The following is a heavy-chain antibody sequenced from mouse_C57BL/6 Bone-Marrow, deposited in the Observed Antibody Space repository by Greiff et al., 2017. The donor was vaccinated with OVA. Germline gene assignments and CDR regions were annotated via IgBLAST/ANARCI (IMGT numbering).Heavy chain of an antibody. CDR1: GFTFSSYT. CDR2: ISGGGGNT. J-gene: IGHJ1*03. CDR3: ARLYYGSSYVGWYFDV. Sequence: EVQLVESGGGLVKPGGSLKLSCAASGFTFSSYTMSWVRQTPEKRLEWVATISGGGGNTYYPDSVKGRFTISRDNAKNTLYLRMSSLRSEDTALYYCARLYYGSSYVGWYFDVWGTGTTVTVSS. D-gene: IGHD1-1*01. V-gene: IGHV5-9*01.